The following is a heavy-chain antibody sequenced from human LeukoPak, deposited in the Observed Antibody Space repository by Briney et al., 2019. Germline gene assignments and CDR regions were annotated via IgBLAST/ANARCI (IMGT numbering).Heavy chain of an antibody. J-gene: IGHJ5*02. CDR2: TYYRSTWYN. V-gene: IGHV6-1*01. CDR1: GDSVSSNSAV. D-gene: IGHD2-2*01. CDR3: ARRLTQYDCFDP. Sequence: SSQTLSLTCAISGDSVSSNSAVWNWIRQSPSRGLEWLGRTYYRSTWYNDYAVSVRGRITVNPDTSKNQFSLHLNSVTPEDTAVYYCARRLTQYDCFDPWGQGILVTVSS.